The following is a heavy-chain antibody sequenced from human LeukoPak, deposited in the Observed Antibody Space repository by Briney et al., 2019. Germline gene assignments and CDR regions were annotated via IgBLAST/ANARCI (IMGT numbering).Heavy chain of an antibody. CDR2: ISGSGGST. V-gene: IGHV3-23*01. CDR3: AKMDSGSYYVLDY. CDR1: GFTFSSYA. J-gene: IGHJ4*02. D-gene: IGHD1-26*01. Sequence: GGSLRLSCAASGFTFSSYAMSWVRRAPGKGLEWVSAISGSGGSTYYADSVKGRFTISRDNSKKTLYLQMNSLRAEDTAVYYCAKMDSGSYYVLDYWGQGTLVTVSS.